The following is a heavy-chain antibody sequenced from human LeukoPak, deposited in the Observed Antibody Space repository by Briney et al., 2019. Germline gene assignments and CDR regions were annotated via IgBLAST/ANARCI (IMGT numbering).Heavy chain of an antibody. V-gene: IGHV3-23*01. Sequence: GGSLRLSCAASGFTFSSYAMSWVRQAPGKGLEWVSAVSDSGGSTYYADSVKGRFTISRDNSKNTLYLQMNSLRAEDTAVYYCARLLPNYYDSSGAPAVWGQGTLVTVSS. CDR1: GFTFSSYA. CDR2: VSDSGGST. CDR3: ARLLPNYYDSSGAPAV. J-gene: IGHJ4*02. D-gene: IGHD3-22*01.